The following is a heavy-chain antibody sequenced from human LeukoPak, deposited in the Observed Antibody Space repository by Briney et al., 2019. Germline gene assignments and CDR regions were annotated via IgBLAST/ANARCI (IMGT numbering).Heavy chain of an antibody. Sequence: SVKVSCKASGGTFSSYAISWVRQAPGQGLEWMGGIIPIFGTANYAQKFQGRVTITADESTSTAYMELSSLRSEDTAVYYSARESREVCYYCYYGMDVWGKGTTVTVSS. V-gene: IGHV1-69*01. J-gene: IGHJ6*04. CDR2: IIPIFGTA. CDR3: ARESREVCYYCYYGMDV. D-gene: IGHD3-16*01. CDR1: GGTFSSYA.